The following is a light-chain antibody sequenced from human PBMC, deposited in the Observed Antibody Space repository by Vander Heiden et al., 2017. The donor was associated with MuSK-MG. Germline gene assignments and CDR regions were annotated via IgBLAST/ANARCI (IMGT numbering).Light chain of an antibody. CDR3: CSYAGSYSWV. CDR2: DVN. CDR1: GSDVGGYNY. J-gene: IGLJ3*02. Sequence: QSALTQPRSVSGSPGQSVTISCTGTGSDVGGYNYVSWYKQYPDKAPKVMMYDVNKRPSGVPDRFSGSKSGNTASLTISGLQADDEADYYCCSYAGSYSWVFGGGTELTVL. V-gene: IGLV2-11*01.